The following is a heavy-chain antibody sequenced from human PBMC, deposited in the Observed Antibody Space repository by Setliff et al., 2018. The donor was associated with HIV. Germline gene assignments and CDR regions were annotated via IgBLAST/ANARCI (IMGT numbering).Heavy chain of an antibody. CDR2: IFHSGST. CDR1: GGAMSGFY. J-gene: IGHJ4*02. Sequence: SETLSLTCTVSGGAMSGFYWSWIRRPPGKGLEYIGDIFHSGSTNHDYSLRSRVTISIDTSRNIFSLRLTSVTAADTAIYYCARRKSFALSPFDSWGQGALVTVSS. CDR3: ARRKSFALSPFDS. V-gene: IGHV4-59*08. D-gene: IGHD3-16*01.